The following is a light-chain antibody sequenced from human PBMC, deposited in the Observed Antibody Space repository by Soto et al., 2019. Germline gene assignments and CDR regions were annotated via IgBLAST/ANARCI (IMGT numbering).Light chain of an antibody. Sequence: EIVLTQSPATLSLSPGERATLSCRASQSVSSYLAWYQQKPGQAPRLHIYDASNRATGSPARFSGSGSGTDFPLTISSLEPEDFAVYYCQQRSNWPPYTFGQGTKLEIK. J-gene: IGKJ2*01. CDR3: QQRSNWPPYT. CDR1: QSVSSY. V-gene: IGKV3-11*01. CDR2: DAS.